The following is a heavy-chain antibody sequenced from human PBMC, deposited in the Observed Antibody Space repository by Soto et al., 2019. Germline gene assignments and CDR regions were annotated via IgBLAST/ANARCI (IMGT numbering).Heavy chain of an antibody. CDR1: GFTFSNAW. J-gene: IGHJ4*02. V-gene: IGHV3-15*07. CDR3: LLGARASGGYYFDY. Sequence: EVQLVESGGGLVKPGGSLRLSCAASGFTFSNAWMNWVRQAPGKGLEWVGRIKSKTDGGTTDYAAPVKGRFTISRDHSKNTLYLQMNSLKTEDTAVYYCLLGARASGGYYFDYWGQGTLVTVSS. D-gene: IGHD2-8*02. CDR2: IKSKTDGGTT.